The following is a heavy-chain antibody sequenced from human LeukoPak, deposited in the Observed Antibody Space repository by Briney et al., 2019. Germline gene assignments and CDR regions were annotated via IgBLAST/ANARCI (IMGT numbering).Heavy chain of an antibody. D-gene: IGHD1-26*01. J-gene: IGHJ3*02. CDR3: ARSIYRGRYERADAFDI. V-gene: IGHV5-51*01. Sequence: GESLKISCKGSGYSFTSYWIGWVRQMPGKGLEWMGIIYPGDSDTRYGPSFQGQVTISADKSISTAYLQWSSLKASDTAMYYCARSIYRGRYERADAFDIWGQGTMVTVSS. CDR1: GYSFTSYW. CDR2: IYPGDSDT.